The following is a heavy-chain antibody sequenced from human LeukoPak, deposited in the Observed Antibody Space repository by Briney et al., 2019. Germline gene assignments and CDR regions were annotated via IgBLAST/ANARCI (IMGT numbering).Heavy chain of an antibody. CDR1: GFTFSSYA. D-gene: IGHD2-15*01. CDR2: ISGSGGST. V-gene: IGHV3-23*01. CDR3: AKGSSGYCSGGSCYAFDY. Sequence: GGPLRLSCVVSGFTFSSYAMSWVRQAPGKGLEWVSAISGSGGSTYYADSVKGRFTISRDNSKNTLYLQMNSLRAEDTAVYYCAKGSSGYCSGGSCYAFDYWGQGTLVTVSS. J-gene: IGHJ4*02.